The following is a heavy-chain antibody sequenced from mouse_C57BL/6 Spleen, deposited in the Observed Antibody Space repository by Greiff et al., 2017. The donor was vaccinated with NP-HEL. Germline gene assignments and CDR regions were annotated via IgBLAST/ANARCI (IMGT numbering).Heavy chain of an antibody. Sequence: EVKLVESGEGLVKPGGSLKLSCAASGFTFSSYAMSRVRQTPEKRLEWVAYISSGGDYIYYADTVKGRFTISRDNARNTLYLQMSSLKSEDTAMYYCTRADYDYAMDYWGQGTSVTVSS. CDR3: TRADYDYAMDY. D-gene: IGHD2-4*01. J-gene: IGHJ4*01. CDR2: ISSGGDYI. V-gene: IGHV5-9-1*02. CDR1: GFTFSSYA.